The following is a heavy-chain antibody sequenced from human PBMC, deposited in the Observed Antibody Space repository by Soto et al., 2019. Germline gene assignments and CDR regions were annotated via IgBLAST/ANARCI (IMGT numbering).Heavy chain of an antibody. D-gene: IGHD6-19*01. CDR2: INHSGST. CDR1: GGSFSGYY. CDR3: ERGSSIYSSGCYRY. Sequence: SETLSLTCAVYGGSFSGYYWSWIRQPPGKGLEWIGEINHSGSTNYNPSLKSRVTISVDTSKNQFSLKLSSVTAADTAVYYCERGSSIYSSGCYRYWGQGTLVTVSS. J-gene: IGHJ4*02. V-gene: IGHV4-34*01.